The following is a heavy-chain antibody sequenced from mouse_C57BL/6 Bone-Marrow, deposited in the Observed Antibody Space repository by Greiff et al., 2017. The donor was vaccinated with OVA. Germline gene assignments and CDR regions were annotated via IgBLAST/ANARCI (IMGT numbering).Heavy chain of an antibody. V-gene: IGHV1-81*01. D-gene: IGHD1-1*01. CDR3: ARSTTVVASRNY. CDR1: GYTFTSYG. Sequence: VQLQQSGAELARPGASVKLSCKASGYTFTSYGISWVKQRTGQGLEWIGEIYPRSGNTYYNEKFKGKATLTADKSSSTAYMELRSLTSKDSAVYFCARSTTVVASRNYWGQGTTLTVSS. CDR2: IYPRSGNT. J-gene: IGHJ2*01.